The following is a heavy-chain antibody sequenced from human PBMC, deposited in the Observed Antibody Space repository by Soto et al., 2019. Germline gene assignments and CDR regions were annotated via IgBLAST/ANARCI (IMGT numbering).Heavy chain of an antibody. Sequence: SETLSLTCTVSGGSISSSSYYWGWIRQPPGKGLEWVGSIYYSGSTYYNPSLKSRVTISVDTSKNQFSLKLSSVTAADTVVYYCARLSFDILTGYYYFDYWGQGTLVTVSS. CDR1: GGSISSSSYY. J-gene: IGHJ4*02. V-gene: IGHV4-39*01. D-gene: IGHD3-9*01. CDR2: IYYSGST. CDR3: ARLSFDILTGYYYFDY.